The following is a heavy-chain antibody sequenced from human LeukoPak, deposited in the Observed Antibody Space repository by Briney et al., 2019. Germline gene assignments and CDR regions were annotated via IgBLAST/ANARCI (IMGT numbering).Heavy chain of an antibody. CDR1: GGSISTYY. Sequence: PSETLSLTCTVSGGSISTYYWDWIRQPAGKGLEWIGRIHFSGSTNYNPSLKSRVTMSVDTSNNQFSLMLTSVTAADTAVYYCARDKGVERLGGAYFDSWGQGTLVIVSS. D-gene: IGHD3-10*01. V-gene: IGHV4-4*07. J-gene: IGHJ4*02. CDR3: ARDKGVERLGGAYFDS. CDR2: IHFSGST.